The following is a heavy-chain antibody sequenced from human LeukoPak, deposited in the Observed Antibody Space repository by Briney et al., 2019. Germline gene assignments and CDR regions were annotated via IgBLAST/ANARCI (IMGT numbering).Heavy chain of an antibody. J-gene: IGHJ4*02. V-gene: IGHV4-31*03. CDR3: ARAVAPYLYYDILTGYSLEGFDY. CDR2: IYYSGST. CDR1: GGSISSGGYY. Sequence: SETLSLTCTVSGGSISSGGYYWSWIRQHPGKGLEWIGYIYYSGSTYYNPSLKSRVTISVDTSKNQFSLKLSSVTAADTAVYYWARAVAPYLYYDILTGYSLEGFDYWGQGTLVTVSS. D-gene: IGHD3-9*01.